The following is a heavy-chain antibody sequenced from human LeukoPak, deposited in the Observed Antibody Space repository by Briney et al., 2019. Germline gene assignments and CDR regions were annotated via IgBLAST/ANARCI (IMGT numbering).Heavy chain of an antibody. Sequence: ASVKVSCKASGYTFTSYYMHWVRQAPGQGLEWMGWISAYNGNTNYAQKLQGRVTMTTDTSTSTAYMELRSLRSDDTAVYYCARISGYDFWSGYPSAINWFDPWGQGTLVTVSS. J-gene: IGHJ5*02. CDR1: GYTFTSYY. D-gene: IGHD3-3*01. CDR2: ISAYNGNT. V-gene: IGHV1-18*04. CDR3: ARISGYDFWSGYPSAINWFDP.